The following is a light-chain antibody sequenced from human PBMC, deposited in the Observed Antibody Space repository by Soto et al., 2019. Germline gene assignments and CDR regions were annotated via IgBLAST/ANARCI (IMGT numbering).Light chain of an antibody. Sequence: DIVLTQSPGTLSLSPGERATLSYRPGQSLSSSSLAWYQQNLGQAPRLLICGAGSRATGIPDRLTGGGSGTDFTLTISRLEPEDFAVYYCQQYGSSLWTFGQGTKVDIK. J-gene: IGKJ1*01. CDR1: QSLSSSS. CDR3: QQYGSSLWT. CDR2: GAG. V-gene: IGKV3-20*01.